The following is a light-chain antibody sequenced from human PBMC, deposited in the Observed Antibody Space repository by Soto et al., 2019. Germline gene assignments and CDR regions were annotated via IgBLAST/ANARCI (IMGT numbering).Light chain of an antibody. CDR2: GVS. Sequence: IVLTQSQGTLSSSPGEKATLSCRASQSVGSSFLAWYQQTPGQAPRLLIYGVSSRATDIPDRFSGSGSGTDFTPTISRLEPEDFAVYYCQHYGNSPTFGQGTQVEMK. J-gene: IGKJ1*01. CDR3: QHYGNSPT. V-gene: IGKV3-20*01. CDR1: QSVGSSF.